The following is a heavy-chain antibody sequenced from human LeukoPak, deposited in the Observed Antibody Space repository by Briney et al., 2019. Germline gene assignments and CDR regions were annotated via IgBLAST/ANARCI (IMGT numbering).Heavy chain of an antibody. D-gene: IGHD6-19*01. CDR1: GYSFTSYW. CDR2: ISSGDSDT. CDR3: ARLRSGWDFDY. J-gene: IGHJ4*02. Sequence: GESLKISCKGSGYSFTSYWIGWVRQMPGKGLEWMGIISSGDSDTRYSPSFQGQVSISADKSISTAYLQWSSVKASDTAMYYCARLRSGWDFDYWGQGSLVTVSS. V-gene: IGHV5-51*01.